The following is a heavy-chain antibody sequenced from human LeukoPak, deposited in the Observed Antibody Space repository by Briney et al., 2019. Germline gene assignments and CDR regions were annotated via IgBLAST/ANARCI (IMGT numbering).Heavy chain of an antibody. CDR2: ISAYNGNT. V-gene: IGHV1-18*01. J-gene: IGHJ4*02. D-gene: IGHD5-12*01. CDR3: AREWGYSGYVYFDY. Sequence: ASVKVSCKASGYTFTSYGISWVRQAPGQGLEWMGWISAYNGNTNYAQKLQGRVTMTTDTSTSTAYMELRSLRSDDTALYYCAREWGYSGYVYFDYWGQGTLVTVSS. CDR1: GYTFTSYG.